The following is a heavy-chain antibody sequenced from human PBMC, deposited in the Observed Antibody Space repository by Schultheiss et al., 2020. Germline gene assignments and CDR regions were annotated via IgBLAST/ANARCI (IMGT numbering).Heavy chain of an antibody. CDR3: AKGSQALISMVRGGKYNWFDP. CDR1: GITLSNYA. Sequence: ESLKISCEASGITLSNYAMSWVRQAPGKGLEWVSAISGSGGSTYYADSAKGRFTISRDNSKNTLYLQMNSLRAEDTAVYYCAKGSQALISMVRGGKYNWFDPWGKGTLVTVSS. J-gene: IGHJ5*02. V-gene: IGHV3-23*01. CDR2: ISGSGGST. D-gene: IGHD3-10*01.